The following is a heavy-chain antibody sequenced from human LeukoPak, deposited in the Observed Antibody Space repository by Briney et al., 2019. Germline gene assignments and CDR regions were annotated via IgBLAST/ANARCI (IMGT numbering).Heavy chain of an antibody. V-gene: IGHV3-21*01. D-gene: IGHD1-26*01. CDR1: GFTLSSHS. Sequence: PGGSLRLSCAASGFTLSSHSMNWVRQAPGKGLEWVSSISSSSSYFYYADSVKGRFTISRDNAKNTLYLQMNSLRAEDTAVYYCARALYSLSDTFDIWGQGTMVTVSS. CDR2: ISSSSSYF. CDR3: ARALYSLSDTFDI. J-gene: IGHJ3*02.